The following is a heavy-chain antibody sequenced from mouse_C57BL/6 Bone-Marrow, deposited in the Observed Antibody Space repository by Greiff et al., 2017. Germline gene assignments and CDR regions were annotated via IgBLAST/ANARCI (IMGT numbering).Heavy chain of an antibody. V-gene: IGHV1-63*01. D-gene: IGHD2-2*01. J-gene: IGHJ2*01. CDR1: GYTFTNYW. CDR3: ARYGYWIFDY. Sequence: QVQLKESGAELVRPGTSVKMSCKASGYTFTNYWIGWAKQRPGHGLEWIGDIYPGGGYTNYNEKFKGKATLTADKSSSKAYMQFSSLTSEDSAIYYYARYGYWIFDYWGQGTTLTVSS. CDR2: IYPGGGYT.